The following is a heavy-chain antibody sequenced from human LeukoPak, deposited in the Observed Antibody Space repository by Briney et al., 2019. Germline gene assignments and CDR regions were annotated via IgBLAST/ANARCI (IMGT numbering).Heavy chain of an antibody. J-gene: IGHJ4*02. CDR3: ARAGFTFSDYFGSFFDY. D-gene: IGHD3-10*01. V-gene: IGHV3-30*02. Sequence: GGSLRLSCAASGFTFSSYGMHWVRQAPGKGLEWVSFIRYDGSNKYYADSVKGRFTISRDNSKNTLYLQMNSLRPEDTAVYYCARAGFTFSDYFGSFFDYWGQGTLVTVSS. CDR2: IRYDGSNK. CDR1: GFTFSSYG.